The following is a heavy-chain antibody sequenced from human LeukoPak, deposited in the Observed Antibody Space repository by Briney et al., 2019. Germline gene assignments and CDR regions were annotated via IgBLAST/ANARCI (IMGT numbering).Heavy chain of an antibody. V-gene: IGHV3-33*01. D-gene: IGHD6-19*01. CDR3: ARDTEGIAVAGTADY. J-gene: IGHJ4*02. Sequence: GGSLRLSCAASGFTFSSYGMHWVRQAPGKGLEWVAGIWYDGSNKYYADSVKGRFTIPRDNSKNTLYLQMNSLRAEDTAVYYCARDTEGIAVAGTADYWGQGTLVTVSS. CDR1: GFTFSSYG. CDR2: IWYDGSNK.